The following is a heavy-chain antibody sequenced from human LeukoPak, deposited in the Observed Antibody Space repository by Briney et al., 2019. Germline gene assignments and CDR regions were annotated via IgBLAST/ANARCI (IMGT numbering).Heavy chain of an antibody. D-gene: IGHD3-22*01. Sequence: HPGGSLRLSCTVSGFTVSSNSMSWVRQAPGKGLEWVSFIYTTGNTHNSDSVKGRFTISRDNAKNSLYLQMNSLRAEDTAVYYCARDGYYDSSGYDYWGQGTLVTVSS. J-gene: IGHJ4*02. V-gene: IGHV3-53*01. CDR3: ARDGYYDSSGYDY. CDR1: GFTVSSNS. CDR2: IYTTGNT.